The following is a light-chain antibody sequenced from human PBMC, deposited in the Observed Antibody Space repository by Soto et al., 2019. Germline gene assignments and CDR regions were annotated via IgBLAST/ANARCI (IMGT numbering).Light chain of an antibody. CDR3: QQYDSSPKT. CDR2: GAS. CDR1: QSVSSSY. V-gene: IGKV3-20*01. Sequence: EIVLTQSPDTLSVSRGEGATLSCRASQSVSSSYLAWYQQKPGQAPRLLIYGASSRATGIPDRFSGTGSGTDFTLTISRREPGDFAVYYCQQYDSSPKTFGQGTKVDIK. J-gene: IGKJ1*01.